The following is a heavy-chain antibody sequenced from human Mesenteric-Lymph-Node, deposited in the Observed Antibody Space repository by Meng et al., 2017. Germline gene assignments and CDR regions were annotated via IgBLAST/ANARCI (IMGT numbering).Heavy chain of an antibody. CDR2: IYTSGTT. D-gene: IGHD6-13*01. Sequence: GSLRLSCAASGFTFSTYWMSWVRQAPGKGLERIGRIYTSGTTNYNPSLKSRVTMSVDTSKNQFSLKLSSVTAADTAVYYCAREAPSLIAAAGIFDYWGQGTLVTVSS. J-gene: IGHJ4*02. CDR3: AREAPSLIAAAGIFDY. V-gene: IGHV4-4*07. CDR1: GFTFSTYW.